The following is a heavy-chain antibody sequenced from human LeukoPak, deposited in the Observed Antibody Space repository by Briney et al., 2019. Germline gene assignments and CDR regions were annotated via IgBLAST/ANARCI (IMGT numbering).Heavy chain of an antibody. CDR2: IYYSGST. V-gene: IGHV4-59*08. J-gene: IGHJ3*02. CDR3: ARHPGDYYDSRRVAFDI. Sequence: SETLSLTCTVSGGSISSYYWSWIRQPPGKGLEWIGYIYYSGSTNYNPSLKSRVTISVDTSKNQFSLKLSSVTAADTAVYYCARHPGDYYDSRRVAFDIWGQGTMVTVSS. CDR1: GGSISSYY. D-gene: IGHD3-22*01.